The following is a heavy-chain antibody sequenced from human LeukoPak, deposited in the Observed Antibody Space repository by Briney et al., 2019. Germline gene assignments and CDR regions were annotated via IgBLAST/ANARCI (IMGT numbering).Heavy chain of an antibody. D-gene: IGHD3-10*01. J-gene: IGHJ5*02. Sequence: SETLSLTCTVSGGSISSGSYYWSWIRQPAGKGLEWIGRIYTSGSTNYNPSLKSRVTISVDTSKNQYSQKLSSVTAADTAVYYCARDLRFGGNWFDPWGQGTLVTVSS. CDR1: GGSISSGSYY. CDR2: IYTSGST. V-gene: IGHV4-61*02. CDR3: ARDLRFGGNWFDP.